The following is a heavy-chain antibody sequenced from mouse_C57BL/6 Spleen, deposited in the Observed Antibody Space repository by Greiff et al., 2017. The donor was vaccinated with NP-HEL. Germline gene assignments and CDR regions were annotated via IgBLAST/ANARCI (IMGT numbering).Heavy chain of an antibody. J-gene: IGHJ1*03. V-gene: IGHV1-22*01. CDR2: INPNNGGT. Sequence: VQLQQSGPELVKPGASVKMSCKASGYTFTDYNMHWVKQSHGKSLEWIGYINPNNGGTSYNQKFKGKATLTVNKSSSTAYMELRSLTSEDSAVYYCARASTTVVHFDVWGTGTTVTVSS. CDR1: GYTFTDYN. CDR3: ARASTTVVHFDV. D-gene: IGHD1-1*01.